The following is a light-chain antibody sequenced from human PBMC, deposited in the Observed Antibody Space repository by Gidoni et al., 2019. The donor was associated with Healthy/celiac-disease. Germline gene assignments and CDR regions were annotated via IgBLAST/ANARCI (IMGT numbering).Light chain of an antibody. CDR2: GAS. V-gene: IGKV3-20*01. CDR3: QQYGSSPYT. J-gene: IGKJ2*01. CDR1: QSVSSSY. Sequence: EIVLTQSPGTLSLSPGERATLSCRAIQSVSSSYLAWYQQKPGQAPRLLIYGASSRATGIPDRFSGSGSGTDCTLTIIRLEPEDFAVYYCQQYGSSPYTFGQGTKLEIK.